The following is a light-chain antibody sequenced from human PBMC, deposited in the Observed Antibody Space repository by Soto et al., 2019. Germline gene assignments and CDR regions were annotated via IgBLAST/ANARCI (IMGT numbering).Light chain of an antibody. V-gene: IGKV2-24*01. Sequence: DIVMTQTPLSSPVTLGQPASISCRSSQSLVHGDGNTYLSWLHQRPGQPPRLLINKISHRISGVTDRFSGSGAGTDFTLQISRVEAEDVGVYYCMQATHFPGTFGQGTKLEIK. CDR3: MQATHFPGT. CDR2: KIS. J-gene: IGKJ2*01. CDR1: QSLVHGDGNTY.